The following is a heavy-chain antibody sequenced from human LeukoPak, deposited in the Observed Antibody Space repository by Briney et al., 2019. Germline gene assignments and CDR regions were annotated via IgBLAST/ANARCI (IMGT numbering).Heavy chain of an antibody. V-gene: IGHV4-61*01. Sequence: SETLSLTCTVSGGSVSSGSYYWSWIRQPPGKGLEWIGYFYYSGSTNYNPSLKSRVTISVDTSKNQFSLKLSSVTAADTAVYYCARDATYYGSGSYYQGFDPWGQGTLVTVSS. D-gene: IGHD3-10*01. CDR1: GGSVSSGSYY. CDR2: FYYSGST. J-gene: IGHJ5*02. CDR3: ARDATYYGSGSYYQGFDP.